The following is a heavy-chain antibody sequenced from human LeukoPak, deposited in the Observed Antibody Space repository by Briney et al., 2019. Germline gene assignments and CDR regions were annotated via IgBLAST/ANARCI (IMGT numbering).Heavy chain of an antibody. Sequence: GGSLRLSCAASGFTFSSYSMNWVRQAPGKGLEWVPSISSTSSYIYYADSVKGRFTISRDNAKNSLYLQMNSLRAEDTAVYYCARFGGGSNYYYYMDVWGKGTTVTVSS. CDR1: GFTFSSYS. J-gene: IGHJ6*03. D-gene: IGHD3-16*01. V-gene: IGHV3-21*01. CDR3: ARFGGGSNYYYYMDV. CDR2: ISSTSSYI.